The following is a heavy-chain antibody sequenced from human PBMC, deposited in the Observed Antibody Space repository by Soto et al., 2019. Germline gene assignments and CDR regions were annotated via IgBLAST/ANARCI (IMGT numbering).Heavy chain of an antibody. D-gene: IGHD2-2*01. CDR3: AGGLGGPAARY. J-gene: IGHJ4*02. CDR1: VGSISSSNW. CDR2: IYHSGST. Sequence: ETLSITCAVSVGSISSSNWWSCVRQPPGKGLEWIGEIYHSGSTNYNPSLKSRVTISVDKSKNQFSLKLSSVTAADTAVYYCAGGLGGPAARYWGQGTLVTVSS. V-gene: IGHV4-4*02.